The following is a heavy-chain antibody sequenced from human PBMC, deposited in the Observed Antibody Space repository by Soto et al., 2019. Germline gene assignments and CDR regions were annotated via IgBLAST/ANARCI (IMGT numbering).Heavy chain of an antibody. Sequence: PGGSLRLSCAVSGFSFSSYAMNWVRQAPGKGLEWVSAISGSGGSTYYADSVKGRFTISRDNSKNTLYLLMNSLRAEDTAVYYCARDGAGPHDYWGQGTLVTVSS. CDR2: ISGSGGST. CDR1: GFSFSSYA. D-gene: IGHD3-16*01. J-gene: IGHJ4*02. CDR3: ARDGAGPHDY. V-gene: IGHV3-23*01.